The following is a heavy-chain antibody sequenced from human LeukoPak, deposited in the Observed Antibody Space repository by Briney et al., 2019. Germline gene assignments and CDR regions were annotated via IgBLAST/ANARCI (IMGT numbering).Heavy chain of an antibody. J-gene: IGHJ4*02. Sequence: SETLSLTCIVSGGSISGCYWSWLRQPGGGGLDWIGRIYATGSTDYNPALKCRVTMSVDGSKNQGSRRLNSVTAADTTVYYCARTGSGWDTTTRIENWGQRTLVTVSS. CDR2: IYATGST. CDR1: GGSISGCY. V-gene: IGHV4-4*07. D-gene: IGHD6-19*01. CDR3: ARTGSGWDTTTRIEN.